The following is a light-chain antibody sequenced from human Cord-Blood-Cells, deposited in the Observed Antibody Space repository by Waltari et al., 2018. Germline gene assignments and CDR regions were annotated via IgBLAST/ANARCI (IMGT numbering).Light chain of an antibody. CDR1: SSNIGSNY. CDR2: RN. Sequence: QSVLTQPPSASWTPGQRVTISCSGSSSNIGSNYVYWYQQLPGTAPKLLIYRNQRPSGVPDRFSGSKSGTSASLAISGLRSEDEADYYCAAWDDSLSGRVFGGGTKLTVL. CDR3: AAWDDSLSGRV. J-gene: IGLJ3*02. V-gene: IGLV1-47*01.